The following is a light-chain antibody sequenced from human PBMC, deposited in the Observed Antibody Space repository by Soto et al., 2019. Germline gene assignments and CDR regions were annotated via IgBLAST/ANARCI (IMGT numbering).Light chain of an antibody. Sequence: EIVMTQSPATLSVSPGERATLSCSASQTISSNLAWYQQKPGQAPRLLIYGASTRVTGVPARFSGSGSGTEFTLTISSLQSEDFAVYYCQPYNNWPLTFGGGTKVDIK. CDR2: GAS. V-gene: IGKV3-15*01. CDR1: QTISSN. J-gene: IGKJ4*01. CDR3: QPYNNWPLT.